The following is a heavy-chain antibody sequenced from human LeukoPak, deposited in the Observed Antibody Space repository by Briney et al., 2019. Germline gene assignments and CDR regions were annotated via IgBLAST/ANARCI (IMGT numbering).Heavy chain of an antibody. Sequence: ASVKVSCKASGYTFTGYYMHWVRQAPGQGLEWMGWINPNSGGTNYAQKFQGRVTMTRDTSISTAYMELSRLRSDDTAVYYCARVYARGPQYYFDYWGQGTLVTVSP. V-gene: IGHV1-2*02. CDR1: GYTFTGYY. J-gene: IGHJ4*02. CDR2: INPNSGGT. D-gene: IGHD2/OR15-2a*01. CDR3: ARVYARGPQYYFDY.